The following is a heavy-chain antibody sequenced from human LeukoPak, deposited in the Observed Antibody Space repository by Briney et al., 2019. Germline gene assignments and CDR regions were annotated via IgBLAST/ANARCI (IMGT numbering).Heavy chain of an antibody. Sequence: PGGSLRLSCAASAFTLSNYVIHWVRQAPGKGLEYVSTMSGDGRSVYYANSVKGRFSISRDNSKNTLYLQMGSLRPEDMAVYYCARISIVAPGMDLWGQGTLVTVSS. V-gene: IGHV3-64*01. J-gene: IGHJ5*02. CDR1: AFTLSNYV. D-gene: IGHD6-13*01. CDR2: MSGDGRSV. CDR3: ARISIVAPGMDL.